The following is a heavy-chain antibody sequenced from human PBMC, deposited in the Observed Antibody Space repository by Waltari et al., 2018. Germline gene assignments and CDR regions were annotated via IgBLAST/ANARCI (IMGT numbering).Heavy chain of an antibody. CDR1: GYTFTDYY. Sequence: EVQLVQSGAEVKKPGATVKISCKASGYTFTDYYMHWVQQDPGKGLGWMGRVDPEDCETIYAENVQGRVTITADTSTDTAYMELSSLRSEDTAVYYCATVSKTHYYYYMDVWGKGTTVTVSS. V-gene: IGHV1-69-2*01. J-gene: IGHJ6*03. CDR3: ATVSKTHYYYYMDV. CDR2: VDPEDCET.